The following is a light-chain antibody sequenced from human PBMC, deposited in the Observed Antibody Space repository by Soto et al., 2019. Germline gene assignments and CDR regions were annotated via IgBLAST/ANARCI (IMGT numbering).Light chain of an antibody. CDR3: QQYGSSPGT. V-gene: IGKV3-20*01. Sequence: EIVLTQSPGTLSLSPGERATLSCRASQSVSSSYLAWYQQKPGQAPRLLIYGASSRATGIPDRFSGSGSGTDFPHTISRLEPEDFAVYYCQQYGSSPGTFGQGTKVEIK. J-gene: IGKJ1*01. CDR1: QSVSSSY. CDR2: GAS.